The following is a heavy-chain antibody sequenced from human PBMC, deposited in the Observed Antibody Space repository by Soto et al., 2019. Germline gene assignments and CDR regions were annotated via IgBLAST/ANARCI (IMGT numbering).Heavy chain of an antibody. CDR1: GGTFRTYT. D-gene: IGHD5-18*01. Sequence: QVQLVQSGAEVKKPGSSVKVSCKASGGTFRTYTITWVRQAPGQGLEWMGGIIPFFGTATYAQKFQGRVSITAVKSTNTASMELSSLRSEDTAVYYCARERRGGYTFGGDFDYWGQGTLVTVSS. CDR3: ARERRGGYTFGGDFDY. CDR2: IIPFFGTA. J-gene: IGHJ4*02. V-gene: IGHV1-69*06.